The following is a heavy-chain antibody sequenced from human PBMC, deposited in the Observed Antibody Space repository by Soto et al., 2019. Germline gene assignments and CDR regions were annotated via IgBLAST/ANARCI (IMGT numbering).Heavy chain of an antibody. CDR3: ARLRMVATIDY. CDR2: IYYSGST. V-gene: IGHV4-39*01. CDR1: GGSISSSSYY. J-gene: IGHJ4*02. Sequence: SETLSLTCTVSGGSISSSSYYWGWIRQPPGKGLEWIGSIYYSGSTYYNPSLKSRVTISVDTSKNQFSLKLSSVTAADTAVYYCARLRMVATIDYWGQGTLVTVSS. D-gene: IGHD5-12*01.